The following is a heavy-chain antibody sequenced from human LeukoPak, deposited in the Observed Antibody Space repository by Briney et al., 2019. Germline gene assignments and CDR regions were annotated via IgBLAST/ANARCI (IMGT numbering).Heavy chain of an antibody. V-gene: IGHV3-30*18. J-gene: IGHJ5*02. CDR2: ISYDGSNK. CDR3: AKRGAYSGSYSVDP. CDR1: GFTFSSYG. D-gene: IGHD1-26*01. Sequence: SGGSLRLSCAASGFTFSSYGMHWVRQAPGKGLEWVADISYDGSNKYYADSVKCRFTISRDNSKNTLYLQMNSLRAEDTAVYYCAKRGAYSGSYSVDPWGQGTLVTVSS.